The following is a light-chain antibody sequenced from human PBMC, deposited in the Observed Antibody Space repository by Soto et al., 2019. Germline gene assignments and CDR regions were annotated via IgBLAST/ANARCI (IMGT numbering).Light chain of an antibody. CDR2: AAS. CDR3: QQGYSTLWT. CDR1: QSIISY. Sequence: DIQMTQSPSSLSASVGDRVTITCRASQSIISYLNWYQQKPGKAPKLLIYAASSLQSGVPSRFSGRGSGTDFTLTISSLQPGDFATYYCQQGYSTLWTFGQGTKVDIK. J-gene: IGKJ1*01. V-gene: IGKV1-39*01.